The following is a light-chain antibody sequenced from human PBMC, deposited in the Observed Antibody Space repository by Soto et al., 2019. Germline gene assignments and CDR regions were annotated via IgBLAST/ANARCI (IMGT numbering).Light chain of an antibody. CDR2: DVS. J-gene: IGKJ5*01. CDR3: QQRSNWPPIT. Sequence: EIVLTQSPATLSLSPGERATLSCRASQSVSSYLAWYQQKSGQSPRLLIYDVSIRATGVPARFSATGSGTEFTLTISSLQSEDFAVYYCQQRSNWPPITFGQGTRLEIK. CDR1: QSVSSY. V-gene: IGKV3-11*01.